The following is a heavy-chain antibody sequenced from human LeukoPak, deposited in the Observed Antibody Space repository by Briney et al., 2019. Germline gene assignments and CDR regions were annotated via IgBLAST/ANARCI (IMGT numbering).Heavy chain of an antibody. CDR1: GGTFSSYA. Sequence: SVKVSCKASGGTFSSYAISWVRQAPGQGLEWMGGIIPIFGTANYAQKFQGRVTITTDESTSTAYMGLSSLRSEDTAVYYCAAIGDGYSTSYYFDYWGQGTLVTVSS. J-gene: IGHJ4*02. CDR3: AAIGDGYSTSYYFDY. CDR2: IIPIFGTA. D-gene: IGHD5-24*01. V-gene: IGHV1-69*05.